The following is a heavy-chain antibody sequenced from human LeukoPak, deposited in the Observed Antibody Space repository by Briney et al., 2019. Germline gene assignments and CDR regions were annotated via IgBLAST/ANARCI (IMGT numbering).Heavy chain of an antibody. J-gene: IGHJ4*02. Sequence: SAKVSCKASGFTFTSSAVQWVRQARGQRVEGIGWIVVGRGNTNYAQKFQERVTITRDMSTSTAYMELSSLRSEDTAVYYCAADSGSYSEAHLDYWGQGTLVTVSS. V-gene: IGHV1-58*01. CDR3: AADSGSYSEAHLDY. D-gene: IGHD1-26*01. CDR1: GFTFTSSA. CDR2: IVVGRGNT.